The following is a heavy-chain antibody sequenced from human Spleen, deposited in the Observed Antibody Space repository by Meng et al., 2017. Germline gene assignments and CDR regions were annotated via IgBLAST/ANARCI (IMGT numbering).Heavy chain of an antibody. J-gene: IGHJ4*02. CDR3: AGQSDHFWSGPPIY. CDR1: GFTFSSYA. V-gene: IGHV3-23*01. CDR2: ISGSGVST. Sequence: GESLKISCAASGFTFSSYAMSWVRQAPGKGLEWVSAISGSGVSTYYADSVKGRFTISRDNSKNTLYLQMNSLRAEDTAVYYCAGQSDHFWSGPPIYWGQGTLVTVSS. D-gene: IGHD3-3*02.